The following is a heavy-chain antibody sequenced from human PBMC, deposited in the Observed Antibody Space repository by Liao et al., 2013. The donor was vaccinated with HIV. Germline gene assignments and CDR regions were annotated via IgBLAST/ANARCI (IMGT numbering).Heavy chain of an antibody. CDR2: IYYSGST. Sequence: QVQLQQWGAGLLKPSETLSLTCAVYGGSFSGYYWSWIRQPPGKGLEWIGYIYYSGSTNYNPSLKSRVTISVDTSKNQFSLKLSSVTAADTAVYYCARETLFTIFGVAHPRYDAFDIWGQGTMVTVSS. CDR1: GGSFSGYY. J-gene: IGHJ3*02. D-gene: IGHD3-3*01. CDR3: ARETLFTIFGVAHPRYDAFDI. V-gene: IGHV4-34*11.